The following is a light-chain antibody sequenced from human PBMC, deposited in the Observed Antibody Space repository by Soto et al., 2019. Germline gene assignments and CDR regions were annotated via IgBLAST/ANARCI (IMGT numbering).Light chain of an antibody. J-gene: IGLJ2*01. CDR2: GDN. CDR3: AAWDGSLNNVL. Sequence: QSVLTQPPSASGTPGQRVTISCSGSGSSIGTNTVNWYRQLPGTTPKLLIYGDNQRPSGVPDRFSGSKSGTSASLAISGHQSADEAEYYCAAWDGSLNNVLFGGGTKLTVL. V-gene: IGLV1-44*01. CDR1: GSSIGTNT.